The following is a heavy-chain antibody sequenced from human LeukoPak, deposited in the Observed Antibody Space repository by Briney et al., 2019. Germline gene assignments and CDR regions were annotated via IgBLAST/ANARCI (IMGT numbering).Heavy chain of an antibody. CDR1: GGSFSGYC. D-gene: IGHD6-19*01. CDR2: INHSGST. V-gene: IGHV4-34*01. J-gene: IGHJ4*02. Sequence: SETLSLTCAVYGGSFSGYCWSWIRQPPGKGLEWIGEINHSGSTNYNPSLKSRVTISVDTSKNQFSLKLSSVTAADTAVYYCATRTSSGWYFGFDYWGQGTLVTVSS. CDR3: ATRTSSGWYFGFDY.